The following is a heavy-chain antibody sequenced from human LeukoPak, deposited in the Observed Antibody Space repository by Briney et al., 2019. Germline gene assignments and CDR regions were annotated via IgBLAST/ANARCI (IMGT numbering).Heavy chain of an antibody. CDR1: GFDFSTYD. CDR2: VSTNGRGT. V-gene: IGHV3-23*01. J-gene: IGHJ6*02. CDR3: AKVRRFVWPPAYYYCFYGMDV. Sequence: PGGSLSHSCGADGFDFSTYDMSWDRHAPGKGLVSDSTVSTNGRGTDCADSVRGRFTISRYNCKSTLYLQMNSLGAGDTAVYYCAKVRRFVWPPAYYYCFYGMDVWGQGTTVTVSS. D-gene: IGHD2-8*01.